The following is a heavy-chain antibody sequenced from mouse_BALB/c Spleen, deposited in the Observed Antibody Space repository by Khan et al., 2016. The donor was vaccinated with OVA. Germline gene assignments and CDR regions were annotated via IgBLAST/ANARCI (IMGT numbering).Heavy chain of an antibody. CDR3: TRLAYYYDSEGFAY. J-gene: IGHJ3*01. CDR2: VSTGGSYT. Sequence: EVKLVESGGDLVKPGGSLKLSCAASGFTFSTYGMSWVRQAPDKRLEWVATVSTGGSYTYYPDSVKGRFTISRDNATHTLYLQMSGLRSEDTAMFYCTRLAYYYDSEGFAYWGQGTLVTVSA. V-gene: IGHV5-6*01. CDR1: GFTFSTYG. D-gene: IGHD1-1*01.